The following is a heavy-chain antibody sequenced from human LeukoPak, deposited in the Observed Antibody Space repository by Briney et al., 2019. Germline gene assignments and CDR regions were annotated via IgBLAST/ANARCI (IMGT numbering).Heavy chain of an antibody. Sequence: SETLSLTCTVSGGSISSYYWSWIRQPPGKGLEWIGYIYYSGSTNYNPSLKSRVTISVDTSKNQFSLKLSSVTAADTAVYDCARGYPGFPWLADYWGQGTLVTVSS. V-gene: IGHV4-59*12. D-gene: IGHD3-22*01. J-gene: IGHJ4*02. CDR2: IYYSGST. CDR1: GGSISSYY. CDR3: ARGYPGFPWLADY.